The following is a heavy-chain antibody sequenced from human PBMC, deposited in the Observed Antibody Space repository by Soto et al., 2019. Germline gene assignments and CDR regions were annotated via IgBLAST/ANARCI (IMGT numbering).Heavy chain of an antibody. D-gene: IGHD2-15*01. J-gene: IGHJ6*02. Sequence: SETLSLTCTVSGGSISSSSYYWGWICQPPGKGLEWIGSIYYSGSTYYNPSLKSRVTISVDTSKDQFSLKLSSVTAADTAVYYCARLLRCSGGSCYPTDPTWYYGMDVWGQGTTVTVSS. CDR3: ARLLRCSGGSCYPTDPTWYYGMDV. V-gene: IGHV4-39*01. CDR2: IYYSGST. CDR1: GGSISSSSYY.